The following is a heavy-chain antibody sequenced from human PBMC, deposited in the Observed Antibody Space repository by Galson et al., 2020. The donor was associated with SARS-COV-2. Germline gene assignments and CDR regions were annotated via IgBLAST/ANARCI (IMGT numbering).Heavy chain of an antibody. CDR2: INHSGST. Sequence: SETLSLTCAVYGGSFSGYYWSWIRQPPGKGLEWIGEINHSGSTNYNPSLKSRVTISVDTSKNQFSLKLSSVTAADTAVYYCARGRVTYSNLGYYYGMDVWGQGTTVTVSS. J-gene: IGHJ6*02. CDR1: GGSFSGYY. D-gene: IGHD4-4*01. CDR3: ARGRVTYSNLGYYYGMDV. V-gene: IGHV4-34*01.